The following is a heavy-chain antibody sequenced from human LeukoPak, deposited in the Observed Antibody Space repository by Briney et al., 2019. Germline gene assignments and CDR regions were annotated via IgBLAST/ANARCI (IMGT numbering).Heavy chain of an antibody. V-gene: IGHV1-69*10. CDR1: GGTFTNYA. J-gene: IGHJ4*02. CDR2: IIPILGMG. D-gene: IGHD3-22*01. Sequence: SVKVSCKASGGTFTNYAISWVGQALGKGLGGMGGIIPILGMGSYAQKFQDRVTITADTSTSTTYMELRSLRSEDTAVYYCARAGKPGYYGNSAYYHYWGQGTLVTVSS. CDR3: ARAGKPGYYGNSAYYHY.